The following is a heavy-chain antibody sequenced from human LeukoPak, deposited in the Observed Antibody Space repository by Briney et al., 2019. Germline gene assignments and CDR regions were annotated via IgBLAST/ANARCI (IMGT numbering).Heavy chain of an antibody. J-gene: IGHJ4*02. D-gene: IGHD4/OR15-4a*01. CDR3: ARDRIYGDDGVCDY. V-gene: IGHV1-2*02. Sequence: ASVKVSCKASGYTFTGYYMHWVRQAPGQGLEWMGWINPNSGGTNYAQNFQGRVTMTRDTSISTAYMELSRLRSDDTAVYYCARDRIYGDDGVCDYWGQGTLVTVSS. CDR1: GYTFTGYY. CDR2: INPNSGGT.